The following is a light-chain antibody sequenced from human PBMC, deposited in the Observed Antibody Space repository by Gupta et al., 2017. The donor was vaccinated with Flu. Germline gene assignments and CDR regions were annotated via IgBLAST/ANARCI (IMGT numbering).Light chain of an antibody. CDR1: YSSIGSNT. Sequence: QSVLTQPPPASGTPGQRATISCSGSYSSIGSNTVNWYQQLPGRAPKLLIYRNNQRPSGVTDRFLCYQSGTYASPDTRGLQSEEEADDYCSASDDSLNGFVFGTGTKVIVL. J-gene: IGLJ1*01. V-gene: IGLV1-44*01. CDR2: RNN. CDR3: SASDDSLNGFV.